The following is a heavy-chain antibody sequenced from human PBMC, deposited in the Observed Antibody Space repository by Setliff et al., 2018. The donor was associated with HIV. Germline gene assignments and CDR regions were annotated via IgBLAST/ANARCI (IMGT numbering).Heavy chain of an antibody. CDR3: ARLVWFGEGGGV. J-gene: IGHJ6*02. CDR1: GYTFTTYY. Sequence: GASVKVSCKASGYTFTTYYIHWVRQAPGQGLEWMGGIIPIFGTADYAQKFQDRLTITTDESTSTAYMDLRSLRSEDTAVYYCARLVWFGEGGGVWGQGTTVTVSS. D-gene: IGHD3-10*01. CDR2: IIPIFGTA. V-gene: IGHV1-69*05.